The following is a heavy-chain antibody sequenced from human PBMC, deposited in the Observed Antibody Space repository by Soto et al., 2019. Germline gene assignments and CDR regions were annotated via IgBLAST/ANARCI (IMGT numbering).Heavy chain of an antibody. D-gene: IGHD3-3*01. V-gene: IGHV3-7*01. Sequence: GESLKISCAASGFTFSSYWMSWVRQAPGKGLEWVANIKQDGSEKYYVDSVKGRFTISRDNAKNSLYLQMNSLRAEDTAVYYCARSYYDLLELVDYWGQGTLVTVSS. CDR1: GFTFSSYW. J-gene: IGHJ4*02. CDR3: ARSYYDLLELVDY. CDR2: IKQDGSEK.